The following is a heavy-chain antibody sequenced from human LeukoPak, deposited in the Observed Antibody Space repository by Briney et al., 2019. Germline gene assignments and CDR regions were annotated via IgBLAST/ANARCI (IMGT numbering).Heavy chain of an antibody. CDR3: ARHEAAPGGGYYGMDV. Sequence: SETLSLTCSVSGTSISSSSHYWGWIRQPPGKGLEWIGTTYYSGSTHYNPSLKSRITMSVDTSKNQVSLKLSSVTAADTAVYYCARHEAAPGGGYYGMDVWGQGTTVTVSS. V-gene: IGHV4-39*01. D-gene: IGHD2-15*01. CDR2: TYYSGST. CDR1: GTSISSSSHY. J-gene: IGHJ6*02.